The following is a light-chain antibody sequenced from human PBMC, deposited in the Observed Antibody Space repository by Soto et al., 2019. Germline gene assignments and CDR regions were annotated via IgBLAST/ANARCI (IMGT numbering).Light chain of an antibody. V-gene: IGKV3-20*01. CDR2: ATS. Sequence: EIVLTQSPGTLSLSPGERASLSCRASQSLNRNYVAWYQQKVGQAPRLLIYATSGKATGIPDRFRGSGSGTEFNLTIARLEPEDCAVYYWQRYGLSPPFSFGPGTKVEIK. CDR1: QSLNRNY. CDR3: QRYGLSPPFS. J-gene: IGKJ3*01.